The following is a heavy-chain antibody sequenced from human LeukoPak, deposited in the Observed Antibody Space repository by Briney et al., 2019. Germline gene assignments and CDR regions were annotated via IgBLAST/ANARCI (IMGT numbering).Heavy chain of an antibody. V-gene: IGHV5-51*01. Sequence: GESLKISCKGSGYSFTSYWIGWVRQMPGKGLEWMGIIYPGDSDTRYSPSFQGQVTISADKSISTAYPQWSSLKASDTAMYYCARHGPGITMVRGVHWYFDLWGRGTLVTVSS. J-gene: IGHJ2*01. CDR1: GYSFTSYW. D-gene: IGHD3-10*01. CDR3: ARHGPGITMVRGVHWYFDL. CDR2: IYPGDSDT.